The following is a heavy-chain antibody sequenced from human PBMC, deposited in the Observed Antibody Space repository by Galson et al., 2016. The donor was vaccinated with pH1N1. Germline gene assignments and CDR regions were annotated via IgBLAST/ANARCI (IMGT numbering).Heavy chain of an antibody. CDR1: GFIFSSYA. D-gene: IGHD1/OR15-1a*01. J-gene: IGHJ6*02. CDR3: AKGGRVGTEGYYYALDV. Sequence: SLRLSCAASGFIFSSYAVTWVRQAPGKGPEWVSAISAASTRTYYPDSVKGRFIISRDNSKNTLYLQMNSLRAEDTAEYYCAKGGRVGTEGYYYALDVWGQGTTVIVSS. V-gene: IGHV3-23*01. CDR2: ISAASTRT.